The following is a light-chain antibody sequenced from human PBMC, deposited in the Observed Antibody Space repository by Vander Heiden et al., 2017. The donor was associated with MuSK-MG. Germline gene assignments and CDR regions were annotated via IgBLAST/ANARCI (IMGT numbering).Light chain of an antibody. J-gene: IGKJ3*01. CDR3: QQYYSTPPFT. CDR2: WAS. Sequence: DIVMTQSPDSLAVSLGERATINCKSSQSVLYSSNNKNYLAWYQQKPGQPPKLLIYWASTRESGVPDRFSGSGSGTDFTLTISSRQAEDVAVYYCQQYYSTPPFTFGPGTKVDIK. CDR1: QSVLYSSNNKNY. V-gene: IGKV4-1*01.